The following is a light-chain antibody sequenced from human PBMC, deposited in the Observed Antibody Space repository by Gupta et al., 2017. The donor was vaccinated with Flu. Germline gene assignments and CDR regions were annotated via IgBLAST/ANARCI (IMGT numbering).Light chain of an antibody. Sequence: SSLSASVGDRVTITCQASQDISNYLNWYQQKPGKAPKLLIYDASNLETGVPSRFSGSGSGTDFTFTISSLQPEDIATYYCQQYDNLPSITFGQGTRLEIK. V-gene: IGKV1-33*01. CDR2: DAS. CDR3: QQYDNLPSIT. CDR1: QDISNY. J-gene: IGKJ5*01.